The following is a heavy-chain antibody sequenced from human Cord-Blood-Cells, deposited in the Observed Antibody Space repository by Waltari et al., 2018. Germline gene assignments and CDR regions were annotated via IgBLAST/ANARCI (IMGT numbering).Heavy chain of an antibody. Sequence: QVQLPQWGAGLLTPSETLSLTCAVCGGSFSGYYWRWIRQPPGKGLEWIGEINNSGSTNYNPSLKSRVTISVDTSKNQFSLKLSSVTAADTAVYYCASGPIAAAGTSYFDLWGRGTLVTVSS. CDR2: INNSGST. CDR3: ASGPIAAAGTSYFDL. CDR1: GGSFSGYY. D-gene: IGHD6-13*01. V-gene: IGHV4-34*01. J-gene: IGHJ2*01.